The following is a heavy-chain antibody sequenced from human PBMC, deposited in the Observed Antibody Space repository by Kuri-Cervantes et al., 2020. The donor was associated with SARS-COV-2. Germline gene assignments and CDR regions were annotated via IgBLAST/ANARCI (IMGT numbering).Heavy chain of an antibody. D-gene: IGHD1-26*01. V-gene: IGHV4-4*07. CDR1: GGSVSSYY. CDR3: ARGTVGAPGGGMDV. J-gene: IGHJ6*02. Sequence: GSLRLSCTVSGGSVSSYYWSWIWQPAGKGLEWIGRIYTSGSTNYNPSLKSRVTISVDTSKNQFSLKLSSVTAADTAVYYCARGTVGAPGGGMDVWGQGTTVTVSS. CDR2: IYTSGST.